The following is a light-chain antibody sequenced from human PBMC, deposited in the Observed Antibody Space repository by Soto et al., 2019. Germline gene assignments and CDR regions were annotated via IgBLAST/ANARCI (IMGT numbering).Light chain of an antibody. CDR1: QFIGSN. CDR2: DAS. CDR3: QQYNNWPPLT. V-gene: IGKV3-15*01. Sequence: MTQSPVTLSVSPGERATLPCRASQFIGSNLAWYQQKPAQPPRLLIYDASTRATGIPARFSGSGSGTEFTLTISSLQSEDFAVYYCQQYNNWPPLTFGGGTKVDIK. J-gene: IGKJ4*01.